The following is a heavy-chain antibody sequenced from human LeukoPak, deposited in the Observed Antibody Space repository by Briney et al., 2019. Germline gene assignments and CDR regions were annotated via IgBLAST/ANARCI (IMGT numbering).Heavy chain of an antibody. CDR3: AREAGSLYYDSSGYDGY. D-gene: IGHD3-22*01. J-gene: IGHJ4*02. Sequence: SQTLSLTCTVSGGSISSGDYYWSWIRQPPGKGLEWIGYIYYSGSTYYNPSLKSRVTISVDTSKNQFSLKLSSVTAADTAVYYCAREAGSLYYDSSGYDGYWGQGTLVTVSS. CDR1: GGSISSGDYY. CDR2: IYYSGST. V-gene: IGHV4-30-4*01.